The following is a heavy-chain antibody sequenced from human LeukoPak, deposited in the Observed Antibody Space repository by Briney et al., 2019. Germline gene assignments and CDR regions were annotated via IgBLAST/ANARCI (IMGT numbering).Heavy chain of an antibody. Sequence: SETLSLTCTVSGGSISSYYWSWIRQPPGKGLEWIGYIYYSESTNYNPSLKSRFTISVDTSNNQFSLKLSSVTAADTAVYYCARDGYYDSSGYSSFDYWGQGTLVTVSS. D-gene: IGHD3-22*01. CDR2: IYYSEST. V-gene: IGHV4-59*01. CDR3: ARDGYYDSSGYSSFDY. CDR1: GGSISSYY. J-gene: IGHJ4*02.